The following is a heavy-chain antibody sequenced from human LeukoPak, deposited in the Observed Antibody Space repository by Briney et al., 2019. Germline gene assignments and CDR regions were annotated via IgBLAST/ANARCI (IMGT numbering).Heavy chain of an antibody. Sequence: GGSLRLSCAASGFTFSSYAMHWVRQAPGKGLEWVAVISYDGSNKYYADSVKGRFTISRDNAKNSLYLQMNSLRAEDTAVYYCARAEDSSGYYLGDYWGQGTLVTVSS. D-gene: IGHD3-22*01. CDR2: ISYDGSNK. CDR1: GFTFSSYA. CDR3: ARAEDSSGYYLGDY. J-gene: IGHJ4*02. V-gene: IGHV3-30-3*01.